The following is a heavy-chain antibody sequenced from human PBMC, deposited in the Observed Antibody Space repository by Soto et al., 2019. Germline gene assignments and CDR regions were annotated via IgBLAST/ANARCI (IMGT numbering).Heavy chain of an antibody. D-gene: IGHD6-19*01. CDR2: NNNRAET. CDR3: ARGGSGWKALNWFDP. J-gene: IGHJ5*02. V-gene: IGHV4-31*11. CDR1: GASIDNNGYS. Sequence: SWTLALTCAVSGASIDNNGYSWTWIRQNPGKGLEWIGTNNNRAETYYNPSLKSHLTTSLDTSQSLFSLRLNDVKAADKEIHYCARGGSGWKALNWFDPWGQGTMVT.